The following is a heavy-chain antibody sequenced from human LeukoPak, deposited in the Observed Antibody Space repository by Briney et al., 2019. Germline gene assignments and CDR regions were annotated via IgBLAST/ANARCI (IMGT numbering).Heavy chain of an antibody. D-gene: IGHD4-17*01. Sequence: SETLSLTCTVSGGSISSYYWSWIRQPPGKGLEWIGYIYYSGSTSYNPSFKSRVTISVDTSKNQFSLKLSSVTAADTAVYYCARGHDYDNWGQGTLVTVSS. V-gene: IGHV4-59*01. CDR3: ARGHDYDN. CDR2: IYYSGST. J-gene: IGHJ4*02. CDR1: GGSISSYY.